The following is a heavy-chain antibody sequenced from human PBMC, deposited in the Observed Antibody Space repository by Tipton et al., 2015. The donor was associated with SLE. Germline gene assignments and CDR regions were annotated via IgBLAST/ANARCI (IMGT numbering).Heavy chain of an antibody. CDR1: GGSISSSKSY. Sequence: LRLSCTVSGGSISSSKSYWGWIRQPPGKRLEWIGRIYSSGSTYYNPSLKSRVSISVDTSKNQFFLNLRSETAADTAVYFCARGGASVLIRNCYFDYWGQGSLVTVSS. V-gene: IGHV4-39*07. CDR3: ARGGASVLIRNCYFDY. J-gene: IGHJ4*02. CDR2: IYSSGST. D-gene: IGHD2-8*01.